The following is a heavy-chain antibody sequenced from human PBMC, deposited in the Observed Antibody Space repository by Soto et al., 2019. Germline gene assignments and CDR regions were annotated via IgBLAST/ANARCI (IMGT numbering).Heavy chain of an antibody. CDR2: IIGGNGDT. V-gene: IGHV3-23*01. J-gene: IGHJ4*01. D-gene: IGHD4-17*01. CDR1: GFTFSAYN. CDR3: AKDKEPDGVWDIDF. Sequence: GGSLRLSCAASGFTFSAYNMSWIRQAPGKGLEWVSCIIGGNGDTFYAASVTGRFTISRDISKSTLYLQMNGLRVEDTAIYYCAKDKEPDGVWDIDFWGHGTLVTVSS.